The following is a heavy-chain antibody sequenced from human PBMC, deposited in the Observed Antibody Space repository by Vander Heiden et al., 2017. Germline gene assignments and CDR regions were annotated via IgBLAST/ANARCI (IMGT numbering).Heavy chain of an antibody. V-gene: IGHV4-59*01. J-gene: IGHJ4*02. CDR2: TFHSGST. Sequence: QLQLQASGPRLVMPSATLSLTFTVSGGSLSHYSWSWIRQPPGRGLEWIGYTFHSGSTNYNPSLKSRVSISVDPSKNQFSLKLSSGAPADTAVYYCARDVLTAVDYWGQGTLVTVSS. CDR1: GGSLSHYS. D-gene: IGHD3-10*02. CDR3: ARDVLTAVDY.